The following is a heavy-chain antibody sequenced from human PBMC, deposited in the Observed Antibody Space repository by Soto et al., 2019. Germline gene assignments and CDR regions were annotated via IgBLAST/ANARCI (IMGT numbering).Heavy chain of an antibody. J-gene: IGHJ4*02. V-gene: IGHV3-23*01. CDR1: GFTFSSYA. Sequence: GGSLRLSCAASGFTFSSYAMSWVRQAPGKGLEWVSAISGSGGSTYYADSVKGRFTISRDNSKNTLYLQMNSLRAEDTAVYYCAKAPSYGDYPRYFDYWGQGTLVTVSS. CDR3: AKAPSYGDYPRYFDY. D-gene: IGHD4-17*01. CDR2: ISGSGGST.